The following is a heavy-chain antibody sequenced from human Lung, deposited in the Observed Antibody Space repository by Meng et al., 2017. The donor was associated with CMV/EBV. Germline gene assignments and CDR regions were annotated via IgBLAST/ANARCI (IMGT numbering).Heavy chain of an antibody. Sequence: SETLSLXCTISGYSITTSYFWGWVRQSPGKGLEWIGSIFHGGTVYYNPSLKSRVTISLDTSKNQFSLRLDSVTAADTAVYYCARERDYYSYMDVWGRGTTVXVSS. J-gene: IGHJ6*02. V-gene: IGHV4-38-2*02. CDR3: ARERDYYSYMDV. CDR2: IFHGGTV. CDR1: GYSITTSYF.